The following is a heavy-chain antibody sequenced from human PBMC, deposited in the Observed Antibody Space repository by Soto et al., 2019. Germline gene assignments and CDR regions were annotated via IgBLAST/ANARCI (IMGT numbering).Heavy chain of an antibody. J-gene: IGHJ6*02. CDR1: GYSFTIYW. CDR3: ARLNRSSGWYRYYYYYGMDV. CDR2: IDPSDSYT. V-gene: IGHV5-10-1*01. D-gene: IGHD6-19*01. Sequence: GESLKISCKGSGYSFTIYWISWVRQMPGKGLEWMGRIDPSDSYTNYSPSFQGHVTISADKSISTAYLQWSSLKASDTAMYYCARLNRSSGWYRYYYYYGMDVWGQGTTVTVSS.